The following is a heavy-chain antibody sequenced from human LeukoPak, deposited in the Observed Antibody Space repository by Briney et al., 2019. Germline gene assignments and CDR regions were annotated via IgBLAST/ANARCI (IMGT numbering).Heavy chain of an antibody. CDR1: GGSISSYY. Sequence: SETLSLTCTVSGGSISSYYWSWIRQPPGKGLEWIGYIYYSGSTNYNPSLKSRVTISVDTSKNQFSLKLSSVTAADTAVYYCARDPTRGTGSYMDVWGKGTTVTISS. CDR2: IYYSGST. CDR3: ARDPTRGTGSYMDV. V-gene: IGHV4-59*01. D-gene: IGHD3-16*01. J-gene: IGHJ6*03.